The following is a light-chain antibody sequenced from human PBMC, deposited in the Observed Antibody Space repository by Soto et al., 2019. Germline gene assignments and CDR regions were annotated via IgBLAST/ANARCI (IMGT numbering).Light chain of an antibody. CDR1: QSVSSSY. Sequence: EIVLTQSPGTLSLSPGERATLSCRASQSVSSSYLAWYQQKPGQAPRLLIYGASSRATGIPDRFSGSGSGTDFNLTISRLEPEDFAVYYCQQYGSSPPITFGPGTKVDL. V-gene: IGKV3-20*01. CDR2: GAS. J-gene: IGKJ3*01. CDR3: QQYGSSPPIT.